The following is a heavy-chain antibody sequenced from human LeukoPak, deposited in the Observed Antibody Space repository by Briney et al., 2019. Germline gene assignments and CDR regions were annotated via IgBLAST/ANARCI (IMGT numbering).Heavy chain of an antibody. V-gene: IGHV1-69*01. J-gene: IGHJ4*02. CDR1: GGTFSSYA. CDR2: IIPIFGTA. D-gene: IGHD3-16*02. CDR3: ARDRTWGSYRTFDY. Sequence: SVKLSCKASGGTFSSYAISWVRQAPGQGLEWMGGIIPIFGTANYAQKFQGRVTITADESTSTAYMELSSLRSEDTAVYYCARDRTWGSYRTFDYWGQGTLVTVSS.